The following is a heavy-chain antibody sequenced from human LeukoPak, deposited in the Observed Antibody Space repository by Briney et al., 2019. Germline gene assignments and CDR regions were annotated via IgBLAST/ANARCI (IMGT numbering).Heavy chain of an antibody. CDR3: ARDGAMVRGIIMTD. CDR1: GFTFSNYA. CDR2: IYSGGST. J-gene: IGHJ4*02. D-gene: IGHD3-10*01. V-gene: IGHV3-53*01. Sequence: SGGSLRLSCAASGFTFSNYAMSWVRQAPGKGLEWVSVIYSGGSTYYADSVKGRFTISRDNSKNTLYLQMNSLRAEDTAVYYCARDGAMVRGIIMTDWGQGTLVTVSS.